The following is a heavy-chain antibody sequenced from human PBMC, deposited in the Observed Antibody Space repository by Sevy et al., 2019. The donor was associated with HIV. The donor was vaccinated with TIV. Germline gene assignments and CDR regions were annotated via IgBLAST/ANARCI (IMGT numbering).Heavy chain of an antibody. CDR1: GFTFSAYA. CDR2: ISGGGRT. D-gene: IGHD1-7*01. J-gene: IGHJ5*02. V-gene: IGHV3-23*01. CDR3: ANDAVWDYDAGSCRLGWFDP. Sequence: GGSLRLSCAASGFTFSAYAMTWVRQAPGKGLEWVSTISGGGRTYYADSVKGRFTISRVNSQNTVYLQMKGLSAEDTALSHCANDAVWDYDAGSCRLGWFDPWGQGTPVTVSS.